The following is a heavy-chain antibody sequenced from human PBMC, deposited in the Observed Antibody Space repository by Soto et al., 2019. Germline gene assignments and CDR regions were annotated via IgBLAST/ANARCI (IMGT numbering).Heavy chain of an antibody. CDR2: INHSGST. CDR3: ARSTMGSRGGMDV. D-gene: IGHD3-10*01. Sequence: SETLSLTCAVYGGSFSGYYWSWIRQPPGKGLEWIGEINHSGSTDYNPSLKSRVTISVDTSKNQFSLKLSSVTAADTAVYYCARSTMGSRGGMDVWGQGTTVTVSS. J-gene: IGHJ6*02. CDR1: GGSFSGYY. V-gene: IGHV4-34*01.